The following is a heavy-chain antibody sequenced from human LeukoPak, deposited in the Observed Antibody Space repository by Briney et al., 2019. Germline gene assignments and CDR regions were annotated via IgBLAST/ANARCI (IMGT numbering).Heavy chain of an antibody. CDR2: INWNGGSA. V-gene: IGHV3-20*04. J-gene: IGHJ4*02. CDR3: ARAPYYYYDSGSGTRVTGNPDY. D-gene: IGHD3-10*01. Sequence: GGSLRLSCAASGFTFDDYGMNWVRQGPGKGLEWVSGINWNGGSAGYADSVKGRFTISRDNAKNSLYLQMNSLRAEDTAVYYCARAPYYYYDSGSGTRVTGNPDYWGQGTLVTVSS. CDR1: GFTFDDYG.